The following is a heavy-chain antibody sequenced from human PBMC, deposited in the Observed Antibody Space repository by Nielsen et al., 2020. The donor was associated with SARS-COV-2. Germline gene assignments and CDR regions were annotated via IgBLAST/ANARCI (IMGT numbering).Heavy chain of an antibody. V-gene: IGHV3-74*01. D-gene: IGHD6-13*01. CDR1: GFTFSSYW. CDR3: ARESGSSSWDVGAFDI. CDR2: INSDGSST. J-gene: IGHJ3*02. Sequence: GESLKISCAASGFTFSSYWMHWVRQAPGKGLVWVSRINSDGSSTSYADSVKGRFTISRDNAKNTLYLQMSSLRAEDTAVYYCARESGSSSWDVGAFDIWGQGTMVTVSS.